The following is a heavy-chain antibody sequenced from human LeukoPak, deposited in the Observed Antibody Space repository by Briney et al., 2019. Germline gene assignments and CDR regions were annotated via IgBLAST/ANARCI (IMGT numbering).Heavy chain of an antibody. J-gene: IGHJ4*02. V-gene: IGHV4-34*01. CDR3: ARLEGGYAFDY. Sequence: ASETLSLTCAVYGGSFSGYSWSWIRQPPGKGLEWIGEINDSGSTNYNPSLKSRVSISVDTSKSQFSLKLSSVTAADTAVYYCARLEGGYAFDYWGQGTLVTVSS. CDR1: GGSFSGYS. D-gene: IGHD5-12*01. CDR2: INDSGST.